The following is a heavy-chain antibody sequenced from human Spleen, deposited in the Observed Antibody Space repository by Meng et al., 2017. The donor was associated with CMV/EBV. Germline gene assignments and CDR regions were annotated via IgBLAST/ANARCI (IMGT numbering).Heavy chain of an antibody. CDR3: ARGDATVAFDY. V-gene: IGHV4-34*01. D-gene: IGHD4-23*01. Sequence: HVQLPQWGAGLLKPSSTLSLTCAVYGGSFRGYYWSWIRQPPGKGLEWIGEINHSGSTNYNPSLKSRVTISVDTSKNQFSLKLSSVTAADTAVYYCARGDATVAFDYWGQGTLVTVSS. CDR1: GGSFRGYY. J-gene: IGHJ4*02. CDR2: INHSGST.